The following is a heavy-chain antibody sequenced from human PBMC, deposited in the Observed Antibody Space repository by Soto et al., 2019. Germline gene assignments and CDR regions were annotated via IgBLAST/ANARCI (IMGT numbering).Heavy chain of an antibody. CDR1: GFTFSSYG. CDR2: IWYDGSNK. J-gene: IGHJ4*02. Sequence: QVQLVESGGGVVQPGRSLRLSCAASGFTFSSYGMHWVRQAPGKGLEWVAVIWYDGSNKYYADSVKGRFTISRDNSKNTXYXXMNSLRAEDTAVYYCARERDIVVVPAAMQADGLDYWGQGTLVTVSS. CDR3: ARERDIVVVPAAMQADGLDY. V-gene: IGHV3-33*01. D-gene: IGHD2-2*01.